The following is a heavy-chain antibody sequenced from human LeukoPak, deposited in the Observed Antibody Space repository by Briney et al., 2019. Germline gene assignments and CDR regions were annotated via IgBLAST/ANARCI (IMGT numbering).Heavy chain of an antibody. Sequence: SETLSLTCTVSGGSISSHYWSWIRQPPGKGLEWIGYIYCSGSTNYNPSLKSRVTISVDTSKNQFSLKLSSVTAADTAVCYCARELGGSYYDWFDPWGQGTLVTVSS. CDR2: IYCSGST. D-gene: IGHD1-26*01. CDR1: GGSISSHY. J-gene: IGHJ5*02. CDR3: ARELGGSYYDWFDP. V-gene: IGHV4-59*11.